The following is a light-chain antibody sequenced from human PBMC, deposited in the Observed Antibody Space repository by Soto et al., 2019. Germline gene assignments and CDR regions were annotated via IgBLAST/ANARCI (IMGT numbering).Light chain of an antibody. J-gene: IGKJ1*01. V-gene: IGKV3-20*01. CDR3: QQYGSSWWT. CDR1: QSVSSSY. Sequence: EIVLMQCPGTLSLSPGERVTLSCRASQSVSSSYLAWYQQKPGQAPRLLIYGASSRATGILDRFSGSGSGTAFTLTISRLEPEAFAVYYCQQYGSSWWTFGQGTKV. CDR2: GAS.